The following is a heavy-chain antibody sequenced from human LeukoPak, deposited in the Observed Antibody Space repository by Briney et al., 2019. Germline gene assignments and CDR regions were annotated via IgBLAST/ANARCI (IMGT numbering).Heavy chain of an antibody. V-gene: IGHV1-46*01. J-gene: IGHJ4*02. CDR3: ARTLSASGLSY. CDR1: GYTFTSYY. D-gene: IGHD2/OR15-2a*01. Sequence: ASVKVSCKASGYTFTSYYIHWVRQAPGQGLEWMGKINPSGDSTNYAQKFQGRVTMTTDTSTSTVYMELSSLRSEDTAVYYCARTLSASGLSYWGQGTLVTVSS. CDR2: INPSGDST.